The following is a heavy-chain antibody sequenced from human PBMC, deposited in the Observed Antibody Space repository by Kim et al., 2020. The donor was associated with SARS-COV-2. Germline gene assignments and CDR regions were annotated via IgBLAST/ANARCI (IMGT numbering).Heavy chain of an antibody. Sequence: ASVKVSCKASGYTFTSYAMHWVRQAPGQRLEWMGWINAGNGNTKYSQKFQGRVTITRDTSASTAYMELSSLRSEDTAVYYCAREGGGRYCSSTSCPLPYYYYYMDVWGKGTTVTVSS. V-gene: IGHV1-3*01. D-gene: IGHD2-2*01. CDR1: GYTFTSYA. CDR2: INAGNGNT. CDR3: AREGGGRYCSSTSCPLPYYYYYMDV. J-gene: IGHJ6*03.